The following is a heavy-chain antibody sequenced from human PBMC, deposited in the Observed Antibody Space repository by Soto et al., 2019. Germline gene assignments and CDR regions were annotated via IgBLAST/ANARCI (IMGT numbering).Heavy chain of an antibody. Sequence: QVQLVQSGAEVKKPGASVMVSCKASGYTFTSYGISWVRQAPGQGLEWMGWISTYNGNTNYAQKLQGRVTMTTDTSXSSXYMELRSLRSDDTAVYYCARDRVPSQGQWLAAFDYWGQGTLVTVSS. D-gene: IGHD6-19*01. J-gene: IGHJ4*02. CDR1: GYTFTSYG. CDR3: ARDRVPSQGQWLAAFDY. CDR2: ISTYNGNT. V-gene: IGHV1-18*01.